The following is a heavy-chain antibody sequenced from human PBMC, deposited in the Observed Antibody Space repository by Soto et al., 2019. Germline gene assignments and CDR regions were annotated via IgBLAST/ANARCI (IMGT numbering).Heavy chain of an antibody. CDR3: AKAVSSSRILRAPAVDP. CDR2: ISYDGSNK. V-gene: IGHV3-30*18. Sequence: VQLVESGGGVVQPGRSLRLSCAASGFTFSSYGMHWVRQAPGKGLEWVAVISYDGSNKYYADSVKGRFTISRDNSKTTLYLQMNSLRAEDTAVYYCAKAVSSSRILRAPAVDPWGKGTLVTVSS. J-gene: IGHJ5*02. CDR1: GFTFSSYG. D-gene: IGHD6-13*01.